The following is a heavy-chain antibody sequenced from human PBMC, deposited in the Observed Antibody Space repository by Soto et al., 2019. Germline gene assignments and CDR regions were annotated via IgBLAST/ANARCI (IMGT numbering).Heavy chain of an antibody. J-gene: IGHJ6*02. CDR3: ARDSMDYGMDV. D-gene: IGHD2-8*01. Sequence: EVQLVESGGGLVQPGGSLRLSCAASGFTFSSYSMNWVRQAPGKGLEWVSYISSSSSTIYYADSVKGRFTISRDNAKNSLYLQINSLRAEDTAVYYCARDSMDYGMDVWGQGTTVTVSS. CDR2: ISSSSSTI. V-gene: IGHV3-48*01. CDR1: GFTFSSYS.